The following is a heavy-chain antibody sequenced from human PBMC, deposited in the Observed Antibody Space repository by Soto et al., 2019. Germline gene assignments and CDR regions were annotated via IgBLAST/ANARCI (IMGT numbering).Heavy chain of an antibody. V-gene: IGHV4-34*01. J-gene: IGHJ4*02. CDR2: INHSGST. CDR3: ARGKGYCSGGSCSEFDY. CDR1: GGSFSGYY. Sequence: PSETLSLTCAVYGGSFSGYYWSWIRQPPGKGLEWIGEINHSGSTNYNPSLKSRVTISVDTSKNQFSLKLSSVTAADTAVYYCARGKGYCSGGSCSEFDYWGQGTLVTV. D-gene: IGHD2-15*01.